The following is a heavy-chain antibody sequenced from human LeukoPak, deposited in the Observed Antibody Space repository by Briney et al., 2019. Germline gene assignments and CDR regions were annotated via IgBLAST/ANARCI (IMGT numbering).Heavy chain of an antibody. D-gene: IGHD6-13*01. Sequence: SETLSLTCTVSGGSISSYYWSWIRQPPGKGLEWIGYIYYSGSTNYNPSLKSRVTISVDTSKNQFSLKLSSVTAADTAVYYCARLIPAAGKNRFDPWGQGTLVTVSS. J-gene: IGHJ5*02. CDR2: IYYSGST. CDR3: ARLIPAAGKNRFDP. V-gene: IGHV4-59*08. CDR1: GGSISSYY.